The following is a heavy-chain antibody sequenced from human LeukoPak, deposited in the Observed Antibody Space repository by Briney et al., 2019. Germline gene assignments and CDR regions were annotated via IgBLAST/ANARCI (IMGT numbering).Heavy chain of an antibody. Sequence: GESLKISCKGSGYSFTTYWIGWVRQMPGKGLEWMGIIYPGDSDTRYSPSFQGQVTISADKSISTAYLQWSSLKASDTAMCYCATTYYYDSSGYFPFDYWGQGTLVTVSS. D-gene: IGHD3-22*01. J-gene: IGHJ4*02. CDR2: IYPGDSDT. V-gene: IGHV5-51*01. CDR1: GYSFTTYW. CDR3: ATTYYYDSSGYFPFDY.